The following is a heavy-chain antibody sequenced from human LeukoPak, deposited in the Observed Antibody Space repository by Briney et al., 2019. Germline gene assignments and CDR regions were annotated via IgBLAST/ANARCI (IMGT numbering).Heavy chain of an antibody. CDR1: GVFISTYY. CDR2: ISYSGST. CDR3: ARDRYSYGF. V-gene: IGHV4-59*01. Sequence: SETLSLTCTVSGVFISTYYWSWIRQPPGKGLEWIGFISYSGSTYHNPSLKSRVPMSVDTSKNQFSLNLRSVTAADTAVYYCARDRYSYGFWGQGILVTVSS. J-gene: IGHJ4*02. D-gene: IGHD5-18*01.